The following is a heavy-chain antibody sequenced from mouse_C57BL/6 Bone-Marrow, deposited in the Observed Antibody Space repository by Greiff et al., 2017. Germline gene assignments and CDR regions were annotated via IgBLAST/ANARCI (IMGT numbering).Heavy chain of an antibody. CDR1: GYTFTSYG. D-gene: IGHD1-1*01. CDR3: ARSLLLFAY. Sequence: QVQLQQSGAELARPGASVKLSCKASGYTFTSYGISWVKQRTGQGLEWIGEIYPRSGNTYYNEKVKGKATLTADKSSSTAYMELRSLTSEDSAVYFCARSLLLFAYWGQGTLVTVSA. V-gene: IGHV1-81*01. CDR2: IYPRSGNT. J-gene: IGHJ3*01.